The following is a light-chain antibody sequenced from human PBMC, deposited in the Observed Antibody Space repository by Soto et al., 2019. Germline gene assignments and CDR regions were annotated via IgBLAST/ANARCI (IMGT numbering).Light chain of an antibody. J-gene: IGKJ2*01. CDR3: QQYDNPSAYT. V-gene: IGKV1-33*01. CDR2: DAS. CDR1: QDISNY. Sequence: DIQMTQSPSSLSASVGDRVTITCQASQDISNYLNWYQQKPGKAPKLLIYDASNLETVVPSRFSGSGSGTDFTFTISSLQPEDIATYYCQQYDNPSAYTFGQGTKLEIK.